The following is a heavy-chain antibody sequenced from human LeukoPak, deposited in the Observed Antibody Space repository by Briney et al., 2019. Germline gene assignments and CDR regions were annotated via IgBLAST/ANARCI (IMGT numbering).Heavy chain of an antibody. CDR2: IYTSGTT. Sequence: SETLSLTCTVSGGSISSGSYYWSWIRQPARKGLEWIGRIYTSGTTTYNPSLRSRVTISLDTSKNQLSLKLSSVTAADTAVYYCARGPMVSGYFDYWGQGTLVTVSS. D-gene: IGHD3-10*01. J-gene: IGHJ4*03. CDR3: ARGPMVSGYFDY. CDR1: GGSISSGSYY. V-gene: IGHV4-61*02.